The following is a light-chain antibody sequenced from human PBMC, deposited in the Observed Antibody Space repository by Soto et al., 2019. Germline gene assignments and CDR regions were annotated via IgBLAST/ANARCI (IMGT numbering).Light chain of an antibody. CDR2: GAS. Sequence: EFVLTQYPGPLSLSPGEIATLYCRASQSVGSNSLAWYQQKPGQAPRILIYGASTRATGIPDRFSGSGSGTYFTLTISRLEPEDFAVYYCQQYGSSPPLTVGGGTKVEIK. V-gene: IGKV3-20*01. CDR3: QQYGSSPPLT. J-gene: IGKJ4*01. CDR1: QSVGSNS.